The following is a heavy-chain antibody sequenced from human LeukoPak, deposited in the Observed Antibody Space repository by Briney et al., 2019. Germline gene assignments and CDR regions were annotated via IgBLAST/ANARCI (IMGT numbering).Heavy chain of an antibody. D-gene: IGHD2-2*02. J-gene: IGHJ5*02. CDR1: GGSISSYY. Sequence: SETLSLTCTVSGGSISSYYWSWIRQPPGKGLEWIGYIYYSGSTNYNPSLKSRVTISVDTSKNQFSLKLSSVTAADTAVYYCARGRFRGWDIVVVPAAIPHWFDPWGQGTLVTVSS. V-gene: IGHV4-59*01. CDR2: IYYSGST. CDR3: ARGRFRGWDIVVVPAAIPHWFDP.